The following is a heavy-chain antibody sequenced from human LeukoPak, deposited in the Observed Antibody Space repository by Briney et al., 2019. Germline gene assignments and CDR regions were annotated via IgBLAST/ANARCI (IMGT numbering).Heavy chain of an antibody. V-gene: IGHV3-30*18. J-gene: IGHJ4*02. CDR1: GFTFSSYG. Sequence: GRSLRLSCAASGFTFSSYGMHWVRQAPGKGLEWVAVISYDGSNKYYADSVKGRFTISRDNSKNTLYLQMNSLRAEGTAVYYCAKANLLWFGELFRFDYWGQGTLVTVSS. CDR3: AKANLLWFGELFRFDY. D-gene: IGHD3-10*01. CDR2: ISYDGSNK.